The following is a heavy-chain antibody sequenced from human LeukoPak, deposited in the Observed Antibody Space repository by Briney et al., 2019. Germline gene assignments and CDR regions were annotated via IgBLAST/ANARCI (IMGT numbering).Heavy chain of an antibody. J-gene: IGHJ4*02. Sequence: GGSLRLSCAASGFTFSSYAMHWVRQAPGKGLEWVAVMSYDGSNYYYADSVKGRFTISRDNSKNTLYLQMNSLRAEDTAVYYCARNDYGQYYFDYWGQGTLVTVSS. CDR1: GFTFSSYA. CDR2: MSYDGSNY. D-gene: IGHD4-17*01. V-gene: IGHV3-30-3*01. CDR3: ARNDYGQYYFDY.